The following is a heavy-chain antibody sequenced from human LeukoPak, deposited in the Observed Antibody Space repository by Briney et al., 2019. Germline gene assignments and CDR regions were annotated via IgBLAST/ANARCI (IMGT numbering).Heavy chain of an antibody. V-gene: IGHV3-30*03. Sequence: GGSLRLSCAASGFTFSSYGMHWVRQAPGKGLEWVAVISYDGSNKYYADSVKGRFTISRDNSRNTLYLQMNSLRAEDTAVYYCVRGNDYGGPHYWGQGTLVTVSS. CDR2: ISYDGSNK. CDR1: GFTFSSYG. J-gene: IGHJ4*02. D-gene: IGHD4-23*01. CDR3: VRGNDYGGPHY.